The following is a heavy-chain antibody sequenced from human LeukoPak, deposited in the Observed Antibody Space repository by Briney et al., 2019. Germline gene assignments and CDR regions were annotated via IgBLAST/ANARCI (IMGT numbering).Heavy chain of an antibody. CDR1: GGTFSSYA. J-gene: IGHJ4*02. D-gene: IGHD3-22*01. CDR2: IIPIFGTA. CDR3: ARSTYDSSGTFDY. Sequence: SVKVSCKASGGTFSSYAISWVRQAPGQGLEWMGGIIPIFGTANYAQKFQGRVTITADESTSTAYMELSSLRSEDTAVYCCARSTYDSSGTFDYWGQGTLVTVSS. V-gene: IGHV1-69*13.